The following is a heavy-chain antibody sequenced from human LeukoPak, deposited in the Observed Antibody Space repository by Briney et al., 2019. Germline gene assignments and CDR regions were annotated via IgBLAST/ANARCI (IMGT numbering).Heavy chain of an antibody. D-gene: IGHD3-10*01. CDR1: GFTFSRYG. Sequence: GGSLRLSCAASGFTFSRYGMSWVRQAPGTGLELVSAMSGSGRSTYYADSVKGRFTISRDNSKNTLYLQMNSLRAEDTAVYYCAKEPMVRGLTYDDWGQGTLVTVSS. CDR2: MSGSGRST. V-gene: IGHV3-23*01. CDR3: AKEPMVRGLTYDD. J-gene: IGHJ4*02.